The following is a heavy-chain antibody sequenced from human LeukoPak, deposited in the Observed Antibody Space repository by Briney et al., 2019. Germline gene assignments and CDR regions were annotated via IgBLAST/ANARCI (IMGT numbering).Heavy chain of an antibody. J-gene: IGHJ4*02. CDR3: ARGRVFDGSDY. Sequence: SETLSLTCTVSGGSVSSGSYYWSWIRQPPGKGLEWIGYIYDSGSTNYNPSLRSRVTISVDTSKNQFPLKLSSVTAADTAMYYCARGRVFDGSDYWGQGTLVTVSS. V-gene: IGHV4-61*01. CDR1: GGSVSSGSYY. D-gene: IGHD1-26*01. CDR2: IYDSGST.